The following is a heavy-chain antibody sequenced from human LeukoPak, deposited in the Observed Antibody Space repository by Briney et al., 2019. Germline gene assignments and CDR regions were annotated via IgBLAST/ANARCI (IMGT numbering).Heavy chain of an antibody. CDR1: GFTVSSNY. CDR2: IYSGGST. CDR3: ARGHWNFPFDY. Sequence: PGGSLRLSCAASGFTVSSNYMSWVRQAPGKGLEWVSVIYSGGSTYYADSVKGRFTISRDNSKNTLYLQMNSLRAEDTAVYYCARGHWNFPFDYWGQGTLVTVSS. D-gene: IGHD1-7*01. V-gene: IGHV3-53*01. J-gene: IGHJ4*02.